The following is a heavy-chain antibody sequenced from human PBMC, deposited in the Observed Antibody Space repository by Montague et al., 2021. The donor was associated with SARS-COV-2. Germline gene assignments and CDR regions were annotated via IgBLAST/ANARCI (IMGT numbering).Heavy chain of an antibody. CDR1: GLTVSSNY. J-gene: IGHJ6*02. V-gene: IGHV3-66*02. CDR2: IYSGGST. Sequence: SLRLSCEASGLTVSSNYMSWVRQAPGKGLEWVSVIYSGGSTYYADSVKGRFTITSDNSKNTPYLQMNGLRDEDTAVYYCARDSYGMDVWGQGTTVTVSS. CDR3: ARDSYGMDV.